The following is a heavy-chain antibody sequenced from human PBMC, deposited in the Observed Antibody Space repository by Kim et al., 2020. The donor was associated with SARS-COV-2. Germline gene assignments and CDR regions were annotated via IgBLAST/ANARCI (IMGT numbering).Heavy chain of an antibody. Sequence: SETLSLTCTVSGGSISSYYWSWIRQPPGKGLEWIGYIYYSGSTNYNPSLKSRVTISVDTSKNQFSLKLSSVTAADTAVYYCARGRYCSGGSCYDVVGMDVWGHGTTVTVSS. CDR3: ARGRYCSGGSCYDVVGMDV. CDR1: GGSISSYY. D-gene: IGHD2-15*01. J-gene: IGHJ6*02. V-gene: IGHV4-59*01. CDR2: IYYSGST.